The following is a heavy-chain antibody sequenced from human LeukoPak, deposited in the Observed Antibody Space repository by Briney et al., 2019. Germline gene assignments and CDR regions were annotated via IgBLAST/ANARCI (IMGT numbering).Heavy chain of an antibody. V-gene: IGHV4-61*02. CDR2: IYTSGST. D-gene: IGHD5-24*01. CDR1: GGSISSGSYY. CDR3: ARDAFYGDGYKFDY. J-gene: IGHJ4*02. Sequence: SETLSLTCTVSGGSISSGSYYWSWIRQPAGKGLEWIGRIYTSGSTNYNPSLKSRVTISVDTSKNQFSLKLSSVTAADTAVYHCARDAFYGDGYKFDYWGQGTLVTVSS.